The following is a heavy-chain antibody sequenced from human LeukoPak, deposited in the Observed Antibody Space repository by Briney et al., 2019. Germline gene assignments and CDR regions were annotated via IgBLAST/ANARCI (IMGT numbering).Heavy chain of an antibody. V-gene: IGHV4-59*08. CDR2: IYNSGIT. CDR3: ARSVPSLDYLFDS. CDR1: GGSINGYY. Sequence: NPSETLSLTCTVSGGSINGYYWTWIRQLPGKGLEWIGYIYNSGITNYNPSLKSRVTVSVDTSENQFSLRLTSVTAADTAVYYCARSVPSLDYLFDSWGHGTLVTVSS. D-gene: IGHD4-11*01. J-gene: IGHJ5*01.